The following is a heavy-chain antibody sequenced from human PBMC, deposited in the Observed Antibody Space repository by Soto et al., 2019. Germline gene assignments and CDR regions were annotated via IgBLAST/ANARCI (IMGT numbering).Heavy chain of an antibody. D-gene: IGHD2-2*01. CDR3: ARDRMPDRYLDYI. Sequence: GGSLRLSCAASGFTFSDYQMTWLRQAPGKGLEWISHISNSGGIIEYAESVKGRFSISRDNAKSSVYLQMNNLRAEDTAIYYCARDRMPDRYLDYIWGQGTMVTVSS. CDR2: ISNSGGII. V-gene: IGHV3-11*01. J-gene: IGHJ3*02. CDR1: GFTFSDYQ.